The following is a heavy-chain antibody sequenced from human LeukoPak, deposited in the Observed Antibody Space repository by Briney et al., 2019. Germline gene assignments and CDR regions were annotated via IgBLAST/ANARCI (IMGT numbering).Heavy chain of an antibody. Sequence: GESLKISXKGSGYSFNSYWIGWVRQRPGKGLEWMGIIYPGDSDTRYSPSFQGQVTISVDKSISTAYLQWSSLKASDTAMYYCARLGYSYGYPFDYWGQGTLVTVSS. V-gene: IGHV5-51*01. D-gene: IGHD5-18*01. CDR3: ARLGYSYGYPFDY. J-gene: IGHJ4*02. CDR2: IYPGDSDT. CDR1: GYSFNSYW.